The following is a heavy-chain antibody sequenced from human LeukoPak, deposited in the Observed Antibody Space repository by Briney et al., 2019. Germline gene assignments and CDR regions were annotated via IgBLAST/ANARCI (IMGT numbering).Heavy chain of an antibody. D-gene: IGHD7-27*01. CDR3: ARDGLNWAYYFDY. J-gene: IGHJ4*02. V-gene: IGHV3-48*01. Sequence: GGSLRLSCAASGFTFSSYSMNWVRQAPGKGLEWVSYISSSSSTIYYADSVKGRFTISRDNAKNSLYLQMNSLRAEDTAVYYCARDGLNWAYYFDYWGQGTLVTVSS. CDR2: ISSSSSTI. CDR1: GFTFSSYS.